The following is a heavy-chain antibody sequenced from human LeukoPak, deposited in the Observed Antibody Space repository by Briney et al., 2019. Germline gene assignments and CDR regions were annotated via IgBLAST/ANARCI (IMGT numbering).Heavy chain of an antibody. CDR1: GFTFSSYG. J-gene: IGHJ3*02. V-gene: IGHV3-33*03. Sequence: PGGSLRLSCAASGFTFSSYGMHWVRQAPGKGLEWVAVTWYDGRNSYYAESVKGRFTISRDNSKNTLSLQVTSLEAEDTAVYYCAKGTMGATTSDAFDIWGQGTMVTVSS. CDR2: TWYDGRNS. CDR3: AKGTMGATTSDAFDI. D-gene: IGHD1-26*01.